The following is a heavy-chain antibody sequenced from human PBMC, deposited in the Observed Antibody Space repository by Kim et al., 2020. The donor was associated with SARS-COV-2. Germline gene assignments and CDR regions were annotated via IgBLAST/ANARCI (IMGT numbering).Heavy chain of an antibody. V-gene: IGHV3-7*03. J-gene: IGHJ4*02. CDR2: K. CDR3: ASLDSAQVPGVF. Sequence: KYYAASVKGRFTMSRNNAKNTLYLEMNSLRAEDTGIYYCASLDSAQVPGVFWGQGTLVTVSS. D-gene: IGHD3-10*01.